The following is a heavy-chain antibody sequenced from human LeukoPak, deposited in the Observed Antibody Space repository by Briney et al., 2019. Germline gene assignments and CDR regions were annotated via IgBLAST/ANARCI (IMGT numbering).Heavy chain of an antibody. J-gene: IGHJ4*02. CDR2: ISVSGGSI. D-gene: IGHD3-22*01. CDR3: AKGHSVLTMMRGLDS. Sequence: GGSLRLSCAASGFTFSNHALHWVRQAPGKGLEWVSGISVSGGSIYYADSVTGRFTISRDNSKDTLYLQMNSLRVEDTALYYCAKGHSVLTMMRGLDSWGQGTLVTVSS. CDR1: GFTFSNHA. V-gene: IGHV3-23*01.